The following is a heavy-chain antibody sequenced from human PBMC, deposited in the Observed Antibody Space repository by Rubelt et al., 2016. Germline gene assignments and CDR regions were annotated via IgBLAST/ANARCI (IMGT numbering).Heavy chain of an antibody. CDR3: ARPYDSSGGSY. V-gene: IGHV4-31*03. Sequence: QVQLQESGPGLVKPSQTLSLTCTVSGGSISSGGYYWSWIRQHPGKVLEWIGYLFYSGSTYYNPSLKSRVTISVDTSKNQFSLKLSSVTAADTAVYYCARPYDSSGGSYWGQGTLVTVSS. J-gene: IGHJ4*02. CDR2: LFYSGST. D-gene: IGHD3-22*01. CDR1: GGSISSGGYY.